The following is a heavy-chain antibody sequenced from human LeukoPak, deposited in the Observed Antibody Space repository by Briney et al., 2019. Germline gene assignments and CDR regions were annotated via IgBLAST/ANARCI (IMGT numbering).Heavy chain of an antibody. CDR3: ARQNLYYDILTGDAKGDYFDY. CDR1: GYSFTSYW. J-gene: IGHJ4*02. D-gene: IGHD3-9*01. Sequence: GESLKISCKGSGYSFTSYWIGWVRQMPGKGLEWMGIIYPGDSDTRYSPSFQGQVTISADKSISTAYLQWSSLKASDTAMYYCARQNLYYDILTGDAKGDYFDYWGQGTLVTVSS. V-gene: IGHV5-51*01. CDR2: IYPGDSDT.